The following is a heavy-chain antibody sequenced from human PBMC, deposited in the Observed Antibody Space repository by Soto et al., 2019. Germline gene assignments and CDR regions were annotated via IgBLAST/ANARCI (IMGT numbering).Heavy chain of an antibody. V-gene: IGHV4-31*03. J-gene: IGHJ4*02. CDR1: GGSISSGGYY. CDR3: ARFYGDYVRYFDY. D-gene: IGHD4-17*01. CDR2: IYYCGST. Sequence: TLSLTCTVSGGSISSGGYYWSWIRQHPGKGLEWIGYIYYCGSTYYNPSLKSRVTISVDTSKNQFSLKLSSVTAANTAVYYCARFYGDYVRYFDYWGQGTLVTVSS.